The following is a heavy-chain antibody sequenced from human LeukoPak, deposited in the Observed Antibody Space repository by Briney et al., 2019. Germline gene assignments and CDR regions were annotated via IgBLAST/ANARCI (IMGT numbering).Heavy chain of an antibody. Sequence: SETLSLTCTVSSGSISSSSYYWGWIRQPPGKGLEWIGSIYYSGSTYYNPSLKSRVTISVDTSKNQFSLKLSSVTAADTAVYYCAGSSMIVVVTFDYWGQGTLVTVSS. J-gene: IGHJ4*02. CDR3: AGSSMIVVVTFDY. CDR2: IYYSGST. V-gene: IGHV4-39*01. CDR1: SGSISSSSYY. D-gene: IGHD3-22*01.